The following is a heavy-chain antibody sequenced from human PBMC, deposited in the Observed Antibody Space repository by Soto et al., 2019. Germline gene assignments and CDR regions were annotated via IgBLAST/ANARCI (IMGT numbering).Heavy chain of an antibody. CDR1: GFTFSSYG. CDR2: IWYDGSNK. Sequence: QVQLVESGGGVVQPGRSLRLSCAASGFTFSSYGMHWVRQAPGKGLEWVAVIWYDGSNKYYADSVKGRFTISRDNSKNTLYLQMNSLRAEDTAVYYCARAALRYFDWFRLYFDYWGQGTLVTVSS. V-gene: IGHV3-33*01. J-gene: IGHJ4*02. D-gene: IGHD3-9*01. CDR3: ARAALRYFDWFRLYFDY.